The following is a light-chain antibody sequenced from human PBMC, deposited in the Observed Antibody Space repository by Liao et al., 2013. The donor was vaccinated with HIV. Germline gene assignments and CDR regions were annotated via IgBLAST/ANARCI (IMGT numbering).Light chain of an antibody. CDR2: KGT. CDR3: QAWDRSAAWV. V-gene: IGLV3-1*01. Sequence: SYELTQPPSMSVSPGQTARITCSGDALPKQQVYWYQQKPGQAPVLMIFKGTERPSGIPERFSGSISGNTATLTISGTQAMDEADYFCQAWDRSAAWVFGGGTKLTVV. J-gene: IGLJ3*02. CDR1: ALPKQQ.